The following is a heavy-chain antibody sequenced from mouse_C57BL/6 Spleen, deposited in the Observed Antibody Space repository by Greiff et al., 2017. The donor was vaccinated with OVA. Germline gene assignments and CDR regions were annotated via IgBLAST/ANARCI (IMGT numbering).Heavy chain of an antibody. D-gene: IGHD1-1*01. Sequence: EVQGVESGGGLVKPGGSLKLSCAASGFTFSDYGMHWVRQAPEKGLEWVAYISSGSSTIYYADTVKGRFTISRDNAKNTLFLQMTSLRSEDTAMYYCARLGSSYVDYAMDYWGQGTSVTVSS. CDR3: ARLGSSYVDYAMDY. J-gene: IGHJ4*01. CDR1: GFTFSDYG. V-gene: IGHV5-17*01. CDR2: ISSGSSTI.